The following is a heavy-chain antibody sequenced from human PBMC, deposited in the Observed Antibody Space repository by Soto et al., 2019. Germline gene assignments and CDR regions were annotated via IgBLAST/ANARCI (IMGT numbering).Heavy chain of an antibody. V-gene: IGHV3-72*01. CDR2: IKNRANSYAT. Sequence: HPGGSLRLSCAASGFTFSDPYMDWVRQAPGKGLEWVGRIKNRANSYATEYAASVKGRFSISRDDSKNSLYLQMNSLKTEDTAVYYCGRAPSYYGSGSHHWGQGTLVTVSS. CDR3: GRAPSYYGSGSHH. D-gene: IGHD3-10*01. CDR1: GFTFSDPY. J-gene: IGHJ4*02.